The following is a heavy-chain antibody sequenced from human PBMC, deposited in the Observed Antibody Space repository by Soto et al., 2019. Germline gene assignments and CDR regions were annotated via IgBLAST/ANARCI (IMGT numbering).Heavy chain of an antibody. CDR1: GGSISSSSYY. J-gene: IGHJ4*02. CDR3: ARQSEDTESRWVDILLEYSSSLNYFDY. CDR2: IYYSGST. D-gene: IGHD6-6*01. Sequence: PSETLSLTCTVSGGSISSSSYYWGWIRQPPGKGLEWIGSIYYSGSTYYNPSLRSRVTISVDTSKNQFSLKLSSVTAADTAVYYCARQSEDTESRWVDILLEYSSSLNYFDYWGQGTLVTVSS. V-gene: IGHV4-39*01.